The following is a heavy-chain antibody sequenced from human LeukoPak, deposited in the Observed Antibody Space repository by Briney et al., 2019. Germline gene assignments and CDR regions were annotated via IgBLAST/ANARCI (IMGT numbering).Heavy chain of an antibody. CDR2: IYYSGST. D-gene: IGHD3-22*01. CDR1: GGSISSSSYY. J-gene: IGHJ6*03. CDR3: ARLYDSSGYYYYYYYYMDV. V-gene: IGHV4-39*01. Sequence: SETLSLTCAVSGGSISSSSYYWGWIRQPPGKGLEWIGSIYYSGSTYYNPSLKSRVTISVDTSKNQFSLKLSSVTAADTAVYYCARLYDSSGYYYYYYYYMDVWGKGTTVTVS.